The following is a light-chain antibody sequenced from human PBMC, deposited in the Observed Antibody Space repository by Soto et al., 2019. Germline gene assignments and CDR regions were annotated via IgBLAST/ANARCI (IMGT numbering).Light chain of an antibody. J-gene: IGKJ1*01. CDR2: GAS. Sequence: DIQMTQFPSSLSASVGDRVTITCRASQDISNYLVWFQQKPGKAPKPLIYGASSLRSGVPSKYSGSGIGTEFTLTITSLQPEDFATYYYQQYHTSPWTFGQGTKVEIK. V-gene: IGKV1-16*02. CDR1: QDISNY. CDR3: QQYHTSPWT.